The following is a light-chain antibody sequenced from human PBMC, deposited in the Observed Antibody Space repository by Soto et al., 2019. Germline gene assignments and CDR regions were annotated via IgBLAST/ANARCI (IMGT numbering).Light chain of an antibody. CDR1: ESLLHSGGNTY. CDR3: MQSSQLRT. J-gene: IGKJ1*01. CDR2: QIS. Sequence: IVLTQSPLSLPVTLGQPASLSCRSSESLLHSGGNTYLSWLHQRPGKPPRLLIYQISERLSGVPDRFSGSGAGTNFTLRISRVEAEDVGIFFCMQSSQLRTFGQGT. V-gene: IGKV2-24*01.